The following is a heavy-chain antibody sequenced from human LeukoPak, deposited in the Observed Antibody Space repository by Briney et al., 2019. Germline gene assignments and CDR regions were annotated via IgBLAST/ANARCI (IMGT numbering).Heavy chain of an antibody. CDR3: ARDQGRNWLDP. J-gene: IGHJ5*02. Sequence: ASVKVSCKASGYTFSIYGFSWVRQAPGQGLEWMGWISVYNGNTNYAQKFQGRVTMTTDTSTSTAYMDLRSLTSDDTAVYYCARDQGRNWLDPWGQGTLVTVSS. CDR2: ISVYNGNT. V-gene: IGHV1-18*01. CDR1: GYTFSIYG.